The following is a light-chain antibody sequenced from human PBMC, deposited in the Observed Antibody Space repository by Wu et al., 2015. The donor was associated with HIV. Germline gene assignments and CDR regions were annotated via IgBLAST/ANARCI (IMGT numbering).Light chain of an antibody. CDR3: QQRSNWPLT. CDR1: QSITNS. CDR2: DAS. V-gene: IGKV3-11*01. Sequence: EIVMTQSPATLSVSPGERATLSCRASQSITNSLAWYQQKPGQAPSLLIYDASHRATGIPARFSGSGSGTDFTLTISSLEPEDFAVYYCQQRSNWPLTFGQGTRLEI. J-gene: IGKJ5*01.